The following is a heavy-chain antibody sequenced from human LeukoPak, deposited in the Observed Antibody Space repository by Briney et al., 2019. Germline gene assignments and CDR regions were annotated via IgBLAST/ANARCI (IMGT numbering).Heavy chain of an antibody. V-gene: IGHV4-39*01. CDR1: GGSISSSSYY. D-gene: IGHD3-3*01. Sequence: SETLSLTCTVFGGSISSSSYYWGWIRQPPGKGLEWIGSIYYSGSTYYNPSLKSRVTISVDTSKNQFSLKLSSVTAADTAVYYCARRELRFLEWLGKEYYYMDVWGKGTTVTVSS. CDR2: IYYSGST. CDR3: ARRELRFLEWLGKEYYYMDV. J-gene: IGHJ6*03.